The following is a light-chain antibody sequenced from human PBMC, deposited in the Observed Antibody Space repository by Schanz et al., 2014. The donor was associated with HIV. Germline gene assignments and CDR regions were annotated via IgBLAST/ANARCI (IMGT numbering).Light chain of an antibody. Sequence: DIQMTQSPSTLSASVGDRVTITCQASQDISNYLNWYQQKPGKPPKLLIFDASNLETGVPSRFSGSGSGTDFTLTINGLQPDDFATYYCQQLNSFPYTFGQGTKLEI. CDR1: QDISNY. V-gene: IGKV1-33*01. CDR2: DAS. CDR3: QQLNSFPYT. J-gene: IGKJ2*01.